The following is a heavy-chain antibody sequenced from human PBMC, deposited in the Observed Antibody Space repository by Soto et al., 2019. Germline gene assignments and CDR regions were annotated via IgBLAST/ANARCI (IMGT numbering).Heavy chain of an antibody. J-gene: IGHJ4*02. Sequence: GGSMRLSCASSGFTFNNYDIHGSRQTPGKGLEWVAGISYDGGYKSYAGSVKGRFTISRDNSENTVFLQMNSLRAEDTAVYSCARGRNKVATNMAEYEYWGQGTLVTVSS. CDR2: ISYDGGYK. D-gene: IGHD3-16*01. CDR1: GFTFNNYD. V-gene: IGHV3-30*03. CDR3: ARGRNKVATNMAEYEY.